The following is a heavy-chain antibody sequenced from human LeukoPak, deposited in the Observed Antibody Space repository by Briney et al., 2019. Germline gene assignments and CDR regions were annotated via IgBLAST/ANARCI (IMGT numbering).Heavy chain of an antibody. CDR2: IGPHSTFT. Sequence: ASMKVSCKSSGFTFTDHYIHCVRQGPGQGLEWMGYIGPHSTFTSSPQEFQGRVTMTRDASMSTAYMELTGLTSDDTAVYYCVREGEGPLSKDFDYWGQGTLVTVSS. D-gene: IGHD2/OR15-2a*01. V-gene: IGHV1-2*02. CDR3: VREGEGPLSKDFDY. J-gene: IGHJ4*02. CDR1: GFTFTDHY.